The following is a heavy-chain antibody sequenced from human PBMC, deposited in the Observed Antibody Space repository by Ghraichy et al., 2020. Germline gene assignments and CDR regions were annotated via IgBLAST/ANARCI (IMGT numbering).Heavy chain of an antibody. CDR1: GFTFRTSD. CDR2: IGTAGNT. D-gene: IGHD2-15*01. CDR3: ARGRCSGSTSSTCPYFDY. Sequence: GGSLRLSCTASGFTFRTSDMHWVRQTTGKGLEWVSAIGTAGNTFYPDSVKGRFTISRENAKNSLYLQMNSLRAGDTAVYYCARGRCSGSTSSTCPYFDYWGQGTLVTVSS. J-gene: IGHJ4*02. V-gene: IGHV3-13*01.